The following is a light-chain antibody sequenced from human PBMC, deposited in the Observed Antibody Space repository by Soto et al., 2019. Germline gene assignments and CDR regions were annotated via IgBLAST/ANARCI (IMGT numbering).Light chain of an antibody. J-gene: IGLJ1*01. CDR1: SSNIGAGYD. CDR2: GNS. V-gene: IGLV1-40*01. Sequence: QSVLTQPPSVSGAPGQRVTISCTGSSSNIGAGYDVHWYQQLPGTAPKLLIYGNSNRPSGVPDRFSGSKSGTSASLAITGLQAEDEADYYCQSYDNSLSAYYVFGTGTKVTV. CDR3: QSYDNSLSAYYV.